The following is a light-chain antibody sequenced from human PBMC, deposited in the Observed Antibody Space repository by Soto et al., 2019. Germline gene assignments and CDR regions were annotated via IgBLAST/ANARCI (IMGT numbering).Light chain of an antibody. J-gene: IGLJ1*01. CDR1: SSDVGGYNY. V-gene: IGLV2-14*03. Sequence: QSALTQPASVSGSPGQSITISCTGTSSDVGGYNYVSWYQHHPGKAPKLMIFDVSNRPSGFSNRFSGSKSGNTASLTIYGLQAENEAGYYCSSYTASSTYVFGTGTKVTVL. CDR3: SSYTASSTYV. CDR2: DVS.